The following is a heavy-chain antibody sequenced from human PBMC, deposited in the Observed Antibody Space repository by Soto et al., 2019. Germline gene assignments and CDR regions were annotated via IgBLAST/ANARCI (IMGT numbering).Heavy chain of an antibody. Sequence: QLQLQESGSRLVKPSQALSLTCDVSGGSISSGGYCWSWIRQPPGKGLEWIGYVYHTGNAYYNTSLQSRFNKSVDMSKNQFSLKLNSVTAADTAVYYCARGGSGSNQGGPFDIWGQGTMVTVSS. J-gene: IGHJ3*02. V-gene: IGHV4-30-2*01. CDR2: VYHTGNA. CDR3: ARGGSGSNQGGPFDI. CDR1: GGSISSGGYC. D-gene: IGHD1-26*01.